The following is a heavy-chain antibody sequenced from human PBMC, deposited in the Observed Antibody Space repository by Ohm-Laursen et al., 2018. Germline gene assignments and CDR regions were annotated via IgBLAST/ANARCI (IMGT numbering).Heavy chain of an antibody. D-gene: IGHD3-22*01. J-gene: IGHJ6*02. CDR1: GFTFSNAW. CDR2: ISSSSSYI. V-gene: IGHV3-21*01. CDR3: ARLNYYDSSGPSHV. Sequence: SLRLSCAASGFTFSNAWMSWVRQAPGKGLEWVSSISSSSSYIYYADSVKGRFTISRDNAKNSLYLQMNSLRAEDTAVYYCARLNYYDSSGPSHVWGQGTTVTVSS.